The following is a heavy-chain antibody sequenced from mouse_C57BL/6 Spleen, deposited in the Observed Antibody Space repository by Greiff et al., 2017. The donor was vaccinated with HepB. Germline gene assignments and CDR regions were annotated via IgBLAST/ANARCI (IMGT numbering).Heavy chain of an antibody. CDR2: IYPRSGNT. Sequence: VKLMESGAELARPGASVKLSCKASGYTFTSYGISWVKQRTGQGLEWIGEIYPRSGNTYYNEKFKGKATLTADKSSSTAYMELRSLTSEDSAVYFCARRGTTVVDWYFDVWGTGTTVTVSS. CDR3: ARRGTTVVDWYFDV. V-gene: IGHV1-81*01. CDR1: GYTFTSYG. D-gene: IGHD1-1*01. J-gene: IGHJ1*03.